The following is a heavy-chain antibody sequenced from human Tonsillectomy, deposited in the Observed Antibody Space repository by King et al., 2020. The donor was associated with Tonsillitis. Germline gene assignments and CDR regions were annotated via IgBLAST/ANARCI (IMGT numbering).Heavy chain of an antibody. CDR1: GGSISNNNYY. V-gene: IGHV4-39*01. CDR3: VRQAYDYLWGSKYYFDY. D-gene: IGHD3-16*01. J-gene: IGHJ4*02. Sequence: QLQESGPGQVKPSETLSLTCTVSGGSISNNNYYWAWIRQPPGKGLEWIGSIYYSGSTYCNPSLKSRVTISVDTSKNQFSLKLSSVTAADTAVYYCVRQAYDYLWGSKYYFDYWGQGTLVTVSS. CDR2: IYYSGST.